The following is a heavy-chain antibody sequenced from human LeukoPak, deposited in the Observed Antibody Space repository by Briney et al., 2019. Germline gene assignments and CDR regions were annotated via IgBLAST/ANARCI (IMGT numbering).Heavy chain of an antibody. D-gene: IGHD6-13*01. CDR2: FDPQDGET. CDR3: ARGVAAAGTDPDY. Sequence: ASVQVSCEVSGDTLTKLSMHWVRQAPGKGLEWMGGFDPQDGETIYAQKFQGRVTMTEDTSADTAYMELSSLRSEDTAVYYCARGVAAAGTDPDYWGQGTLVTVSS. CDR1: GDTLTKLS. J-gene: IGHJ4*02. V-gene: IGHV1-24*01.